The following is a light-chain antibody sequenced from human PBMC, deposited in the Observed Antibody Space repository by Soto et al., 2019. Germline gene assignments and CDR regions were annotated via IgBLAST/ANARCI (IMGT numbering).Light chain of an antibody. V-gene: IGKV1-5*03. CDR2: KAS. CDR1: QSISSW. CDR3: QQYNSYCT. J-gene: IGKJ2*02. Sequence: DIPMTQSPSTLSASVGDRVTITCRASQSISSWLAWYQQKPGKAPKLLIYKASSLESGVPSRFSGIGSGTXFXLXISSLQPDDFATYYCQQYNSYCTFGQGTKLEIK.